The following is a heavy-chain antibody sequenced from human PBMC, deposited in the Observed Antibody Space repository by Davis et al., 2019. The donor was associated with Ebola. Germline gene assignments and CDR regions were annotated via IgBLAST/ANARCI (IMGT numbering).Heavy chain of an antibody. CDR2: INPHNGNT. CDR3: ARAQFPTTSDH. V-gene: IGHV1-18*04. D-gene: IGHD1-1*01. CDR1: GYTFTNYG. J-gene: IGHJ4*02. Sequence: AASVKVSCKTSGYTFTNYGITWVRQAPGQGLDWMGWINPHNGNTNYAQNVQGRVTMTTDTSTSTAYMEVGSLRSDDTAVYFCARAQFPTTSDHWGQGTLVAVSS.